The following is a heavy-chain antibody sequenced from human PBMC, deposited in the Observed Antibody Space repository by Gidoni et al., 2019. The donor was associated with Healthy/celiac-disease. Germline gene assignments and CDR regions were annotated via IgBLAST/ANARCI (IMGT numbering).Heavy chain of an antibody. J-gene: IGHJ4*02. D-gene: IGHD2-15*01. CDR1: GGSISSSSYY. CDR3: ASGGVDYFDY. V-gene: IGHV4-39*07. Sequence: QLQLQESGSGLVKPSETLSLTCTVSGGSISSSSYYWGWIRQPPGKGLEWIGSIYYSGSTYYNPSLKSRVTISVDTSKNQFSLKLSAVTAADTAVYYCASGGVDYFDYWGQGTLVTVSS. CDR2: IYYSGST.